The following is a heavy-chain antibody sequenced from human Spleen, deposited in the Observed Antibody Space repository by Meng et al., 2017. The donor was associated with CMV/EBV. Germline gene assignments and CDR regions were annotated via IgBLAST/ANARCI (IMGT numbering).Heavy chain of an antibody. CDR1: GGSISSGGYY. Sequence: LRLSCTVSGGSISSGGYYWSWIRQHPGKGLEWIGYIYYSGSTYYNPSLKSRVTISVDTSKNQFSLKLSSVTAADTAVYYCARGIVVLPAANYYYYYGMDVWGQGTTVTVSS. CDR2: IYYSGST. D-gene: IGHD2-2*01. J-gene: IGHJ6*02. CDR3: ARGIVVLPAANYYYYYGMDV. V-gene: IGHV4-31*03.